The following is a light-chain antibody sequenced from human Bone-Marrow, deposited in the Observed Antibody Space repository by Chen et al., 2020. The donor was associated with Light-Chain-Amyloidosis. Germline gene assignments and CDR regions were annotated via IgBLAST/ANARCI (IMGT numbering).Light chain of an antibody. V-gene: IGLV3-1*01. CDR2: QST. Sequence: SYEMAQPPSVSVSPGQTATITCSGEKLGDKYVSWYQQKSGQSPVLVVSQSTKRPAGIPGRLSGSISGKTATLSIRGSQPVDEGDYYCQAWDSSTWVFGGGTKLTDL. J-gene: IGLJ2*01. CDR1: KLGDKY. CDR3: QAWDSSTWV.